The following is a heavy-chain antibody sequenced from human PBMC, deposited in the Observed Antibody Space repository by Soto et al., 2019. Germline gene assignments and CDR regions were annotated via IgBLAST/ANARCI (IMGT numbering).Heavy chain of an antibody. CDR1: GGSVSSGSYY. J-gene: IGHJ4*02. V-gene: IGHV4-61*01. Sequence: PSETLSLTCTVSGGSVSSGSYYWSWIRQPPGKGLEWIGYIYYSGSTNYNPSLKSRVTISVDTSKNQFSLKLSSVTAADTAVYYCARDKIAAGSPYYFDYWGQGTLVTVSS. CDR3: ARDKIAAGSPYYFDY. CDR2: IYYSGST. D-gene: IGHD6-13*01.